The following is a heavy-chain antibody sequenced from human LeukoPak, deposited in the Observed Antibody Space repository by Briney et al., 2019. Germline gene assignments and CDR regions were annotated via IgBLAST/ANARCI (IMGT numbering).Heavy chain of an antibody. J-gene: IGHJ4*02. D-gene: IGHD6-13*01. V-gene: IGHV4-4*02. CDR3: ASGGRQQLERGKLDY. CDR1: GGSIRSSNW. Sequence: SETLSLTCAVSGGSIRSSNWWSWVRQSPGKGLECIGDIHHSGTTNYSPSLKSRVTISVDTSKNQFSLRLSSVTAADTAVYYCASGGRQQLERGKLDYWGQGTLVTVSS. CDR2: IHHSGTT.